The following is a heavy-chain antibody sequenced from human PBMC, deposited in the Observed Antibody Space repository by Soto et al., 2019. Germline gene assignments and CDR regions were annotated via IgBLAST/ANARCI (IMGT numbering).Heavy chain of an antibody. J-gene: IGHJ6*02. CDR2: IYYSGST. CDR1: GGFISSSSYY. D-gene: IGHD6-6*01. CDR3: ARLGGSSSDYYYYGMNV. Sequence: SDTLSVTCTVSGGFISSSSYYWVWIRQPPGKGLEWIGSIYYSGSTYYNPSLKSRVTISVDTSKNQFSLKLSSVTAADTAVYYCARLGGSSSDYYYYGMNVWGQGTTVT. V-gene: IGHV4-39*01.